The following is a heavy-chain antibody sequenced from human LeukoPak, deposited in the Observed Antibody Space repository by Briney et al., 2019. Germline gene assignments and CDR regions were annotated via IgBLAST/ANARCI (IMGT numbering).Heavy chain of an antibody. D-gene: IGHD2-2*01. Sequence: RSGGSLRLSCTASGFAFDEHGMSWVRQVPGKGLEWVSGINWSGGSTGYADPLRGRFTISRDNAKNSLYLQMDSLRDEDTALYYCARAPITSPFYFDYWGQGTLVTVSS. J-gene: IGHJ4*02. CDR3: ARAPITSPFYFDY. CDR1: GFAFDEHG. V-gene: IGHV3-20*04. CDR2: INWSGGST.